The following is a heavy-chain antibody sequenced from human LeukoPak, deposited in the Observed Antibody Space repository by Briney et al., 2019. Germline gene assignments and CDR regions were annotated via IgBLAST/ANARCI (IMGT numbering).Heavy chain of an antibody. CDR1: GFTFSDYY. CDR3: AGMYYGSGSFFDY. J-gene: IGHJ4*02. CDR2: ISSSGSTI. D-gene: IGHD3-10*01. V-gene: IGHV3-11*04. Sequence: GGSLRLSCAASGFTFSDYYMSWIRQAPGKGLEWVPYISSSGSTIYYADSVKGRFTISRDNAKNALYLQMNSLRAEDTAVYYCAGMYYGSGSFFDYWGQGTLVTVSS.